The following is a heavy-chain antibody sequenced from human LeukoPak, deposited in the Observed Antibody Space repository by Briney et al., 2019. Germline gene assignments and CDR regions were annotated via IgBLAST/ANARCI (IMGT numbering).Heavy chain of an antibody. V-gene: IGHV4-59*01. D-gene: IGHD1-26*01. CDR3: ARGHSGSYPPFDY. J-gene: IGHJ4*02. CDR1: GGSISSYY. Sequence: SETLSLTCTVSGGSISSYYWSWIRQPPGKGLEWIGYIYYSGSTNYNPSLKSRVTISADTSKNQFSLKLSSVTAADTAVYYCARGHSGSYPPFDYWGQGTLVTVSS. CDR2: IYYSGST.